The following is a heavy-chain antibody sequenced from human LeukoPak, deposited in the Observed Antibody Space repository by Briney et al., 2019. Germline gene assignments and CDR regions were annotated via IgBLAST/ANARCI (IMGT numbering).Heavy chain of an antibody. V-gene: IGHV3-21*01. Sequence: GGSLRLSCAASGFTFSSFTMNWVRQAPGKGLEWVSSISSSSSYIYYADSVKGRFTISRDNAKNSLYLQMNSLRAEDTAVYYCARDFYYYDSSGYPRDPYYFDYWGQGTLVTVSS. CDR2: ISSSSSYI. J-gene: IGHJ4*02. D-gene: IGHD3-22*01. CDR1: GFTFSSFT. CDR3: ARDFYYYDSSGYPRDPYYFDY.